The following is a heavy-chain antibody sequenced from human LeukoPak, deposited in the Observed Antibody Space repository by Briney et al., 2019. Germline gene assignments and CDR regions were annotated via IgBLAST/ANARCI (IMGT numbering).Heavy chain of an antibody. CDR3: ARITVGVGAFDI. Sequence: SETLSLTCAVSGGSISSSNWWSWVRQPPGKGLEWIGEIYHSGSTNYNPSLKSRVTISVDKSKNQFSLKLSSVTAAVTAVYYCARITVGVGAFDIWGQGTMVTVSS. D-gene: IGHD3-22*01. V-gene: IGHV4-4*02. CDR2: IYHSGST. J-gene: IGHJ3*02. CDR1: GGSISSSNW.